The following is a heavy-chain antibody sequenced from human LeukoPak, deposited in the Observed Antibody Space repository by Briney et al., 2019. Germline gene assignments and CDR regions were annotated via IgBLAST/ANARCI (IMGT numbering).Heavy chain of an antibody. CDR2: ISSSSSYI. Sequence: GGSLRLSCAASGFTFSSYSMNWVRQAPGKGLEWVSSISSSSSYIYYADSVKGRFTISRDNAKNSLYLQMNSLRAEDTAVYYCARELGYCSGGSCYNYCYGMDVWGQGTTVTVSS. CDR3: ARELGYCSGGSCYNYCYGMDV. CDR1: GFTFSSYS. J-gene: IGHJ6*02. D-gene: IGHD2-15*01. V-gene: IGHV3-21*01.